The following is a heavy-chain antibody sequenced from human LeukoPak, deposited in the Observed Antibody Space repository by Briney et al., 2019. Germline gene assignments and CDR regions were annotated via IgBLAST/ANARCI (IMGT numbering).Heavy chain of an antibody. Sequence: QSGGSLRLSCAASGFTFRSYAMHWVRQAPGKGLEWVAVISYDGSNKYYADSVKGRFTISRDNSKNTLYLQMNSLRAEDTAVYYCARAKGSGYYRTRAFDIWGQGTMVTVSS. CDR1: GFTFRSYA. CDR2: ISYDGSNK. D-gene: IGHD3-22*01. CDR3: ARAKGSGYYRTRAFDI. J-gene: IGHJ3*02. V-gene: IGHV3-30-3*01.